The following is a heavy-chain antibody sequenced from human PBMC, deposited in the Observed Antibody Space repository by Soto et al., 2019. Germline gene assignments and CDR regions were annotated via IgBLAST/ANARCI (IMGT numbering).Heavy chain of an antibody. CDR3: AIPGHGDFDD. CDR2: VYHSGTT. V-gene: IGHV4-4*02. Sequence: QVQLQESGPGLVEPSGTLSLTCAVSGASIGTNNWWTWVRQPPGKGLEWIGEVYHSGTTNCNTSLKSRVTISIDKSKNQFSLTLTSMTAADTAFYYCAIPGHGDFDDWSQGTLVTVSS. J-gene: IGHJ4*02. D-gene: IGHD2-8*01. CDR1: GASIGTNNW.